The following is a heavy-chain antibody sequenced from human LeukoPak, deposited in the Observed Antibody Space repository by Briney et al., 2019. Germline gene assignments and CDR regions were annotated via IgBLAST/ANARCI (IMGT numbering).Heavy chain of an antibody. CDR1: GGSISSSSSY. V-gene: IGHV4-39*02. J-gene: IGHJ4*02. D-gene: IGHD6-19*01. CDR2: IYYSGSS. Sequence: PSETLSLTCSVSGGSISSSSSYWGWIRQPPGKGLEWIGSIYYSGSSFDNPALKSRVTISVDTSKNQFSLKLSSVTAADTAVYYCARDRDNVAGTRGYFDYWGQGTLVTVSS. CDR3: ARDRDNVAGTRGYFDY.